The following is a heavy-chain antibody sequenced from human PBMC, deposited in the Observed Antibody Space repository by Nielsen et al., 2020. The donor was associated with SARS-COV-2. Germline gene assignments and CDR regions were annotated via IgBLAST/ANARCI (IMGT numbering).Heavy chain of an antibody. Sequence: SVKVSCKASGDTLSSYAINWVRQAPGQGLEWMGRIIPVLGLANYAQTYQGRLTITADKSTSTAYMELTSLRSEDTAAYYCAREVATSRSQIFDYWGQGTLVTVSS. J-gene: IGHJ4*02. CDR3: AREVATSRSQIFDY. D-gene: IGHD2-2*01. CDR1: GDTLSSYA. V-gene: IGHV1-69*04. CDR2: IIPVLGLA.